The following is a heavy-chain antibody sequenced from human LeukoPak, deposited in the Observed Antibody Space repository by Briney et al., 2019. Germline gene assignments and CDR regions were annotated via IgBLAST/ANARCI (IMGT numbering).Heavy chain of an antibody. D-gene: IGHD6-19*01. Sequence: GGSLRLSCAASGFTFSSYSMNWVRQAPGKGLEWVSSISSSSSYIYYADSVKGRFTISRDNAKNSLYLQMNSLRAEDTAVYYCARAPPQPGIAVAGTDYWGQGTLVTVSS. CDR3: ARAPPQPGIAVAGTDY. CDR2: ISSSSSYI. J-gene: IGHJ4*02. CDR1: GFTFSSYS. V-gene: IGHV3-21*01.